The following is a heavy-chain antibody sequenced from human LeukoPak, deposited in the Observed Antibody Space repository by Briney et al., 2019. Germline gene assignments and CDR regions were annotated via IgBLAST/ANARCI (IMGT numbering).Heavy chain of an antibody. CDR1: GFTFSRFA. CDR2: ISNSGTIT. CDR3: PTDSFHS. Sequence: GGSLRLSCAVSGFTFSRFAMNWVRQAPGKGLEWVSIISNSGTITSYADSVKGRFTISRDNSKNTVYLQMNSLRAEDTALYYLPTDSFHSWGQGTLVAV. V-gene: IGHV3-23*01. J-gene: IGHJ4*02.